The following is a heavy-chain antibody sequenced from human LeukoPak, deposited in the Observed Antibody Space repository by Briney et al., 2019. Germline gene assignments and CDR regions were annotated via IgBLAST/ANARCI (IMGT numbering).Heavy chain of an antibody. J-gene: IGHJ4*02. Sequence: PSETLSLTCTVSGGSISSGSYYWSWIRQPAGKGLEWIGRIYTSGSTNYNPSLKSRVTMSVDTSKNQFSPKLSSVTAADAAVYYCARGTYYYDSSGYYYDYWGQGTLVTVSS. CDR1: GGSISSGSYY. V-gene: IGHV4-61*02. CDR2: IYTSGST. CDR3: ARGTYYYDSSGYYYDY. D-gene: IGHD3-22*01.